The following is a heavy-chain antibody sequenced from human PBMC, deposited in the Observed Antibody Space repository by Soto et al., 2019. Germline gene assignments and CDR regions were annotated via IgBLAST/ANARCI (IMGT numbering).Heavy chain of an antibody. CDR3: VRSYDNSRRFIYY. J-gene: IGHJ4*01. CDR1: GYTVTNYW. D-gene: IGHD3-22*01. CDR2: IYPGDSDT. V-gene: IGHV5-51*01. Sequence: PGESLKISCQGSGYTVTNYWIGCVRQMPGEGLEWMGTIYPGDSDTRYSPSFQGQVTISADKSISAAYLQWSSLKASDTATYYCVRSYDNSRRFIYYRSQGALVTVSS.